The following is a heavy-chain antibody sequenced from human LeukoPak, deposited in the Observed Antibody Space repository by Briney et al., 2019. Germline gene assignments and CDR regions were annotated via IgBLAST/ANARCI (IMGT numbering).Heavy chain of an antibody. D-gene: IGHD3-10*01. CDR2: SAYNGNT. CDR3: ARYNSMFRGVTTSDY. V-gene: IGHV1-18*01. J-gene: IGHJ4*02. CDR1: GYTFTNYG. Sequence: ASVKVSCKASGYTFTNYGFTWGRQAPGQGLEWMGNSAYNGNTNYAQKFQDRVTMTTDTSTSTAYMELRSLKSDDTAVYYCARYNSMFRGVTTSDYWGQGTLVTVSS.